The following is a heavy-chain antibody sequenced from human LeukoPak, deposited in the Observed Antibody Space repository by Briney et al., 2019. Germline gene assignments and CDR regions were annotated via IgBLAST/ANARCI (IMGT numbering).Heavy chain of an antibody. J-gene: IGHJ4*02. Sequence: SETLSLTCTVSGGSVSGGSYYWSWIRQPPGKGLEWIGYIYYSGSTNYNPSLKSRVTISVDTSKNQFSLKLSSVTAADTAVYYCARVKIDYDFWSGYPYFDYWGQGTLVTVSP. CDR1: GGSVSGGSYY. V-gene: IGHV4-61*01. CDR2: IYYSGST. D-gene: IGHD3-3*01. CDR3: ARVKIDYDFWSGYPYFDY.